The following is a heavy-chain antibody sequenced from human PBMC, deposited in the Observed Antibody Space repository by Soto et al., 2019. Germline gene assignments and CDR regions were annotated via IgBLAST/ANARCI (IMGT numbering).Heavy chain of an antibody. Sequence: ASVKVSCKASGYTLTSYDINWVRQATGQGLEWMGWMNPNSGNTGYAQKFQGRVTMTRNTSISTAYMELSSLRSEDTAVYYCASAMKYCGGDCYRYHYYGMDVWGQGTTVTVSS. CDR2: MNPNSGNT. V-gene: IGHV1-8*01. J-gene: IGHJ6*02. CDR1: GYTLTSYD. CDR3: ASAMKYCGGDCYRYHYYGMDV. D-gene: IGHD2-21*02.